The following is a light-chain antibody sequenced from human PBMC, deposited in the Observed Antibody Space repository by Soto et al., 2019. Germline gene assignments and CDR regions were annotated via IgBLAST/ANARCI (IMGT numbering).Light chain of an antibody. J-gene: IGLJ3*02. Sequence: QSALTQPASVSGSPGQSITISCTGTSSDIGDYNYVSWYQQHPGKAPKLIIFEVGDRPSGVSNRFSGSKSGYTASLTISGLQAEDDADYYCSSHTSTSTWVFGAGTKLTVL. CDR2: EVG. CDR1: SSDIGDYNY. CDR3: SSHTSTSTWV. V-gene: IGLV2-14*01.